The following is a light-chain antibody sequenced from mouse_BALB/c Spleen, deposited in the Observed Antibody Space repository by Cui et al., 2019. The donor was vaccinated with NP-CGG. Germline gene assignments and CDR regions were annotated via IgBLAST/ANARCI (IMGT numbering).Light chain of an antibody. CDR2: GTN. CDR1: TGAVTTSNY. V-gene: IGLV1*01. CDR3: ALWYSNHWV. J-gene: IGLJ1*01. Sequence: QAVVSHESPLTTSPGETVTLTCRSSTGAVTTSNYANWVQEKPGHLFTGLIGGTNNRAPGVPARFSGSLIGDKAALIITGAQTEDEAIYFCALWYSNHWVFGGGTKLTVL.